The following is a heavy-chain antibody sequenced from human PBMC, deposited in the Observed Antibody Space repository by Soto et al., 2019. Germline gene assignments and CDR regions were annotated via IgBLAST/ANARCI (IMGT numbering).Heavy chain of an antibody. CDR2: IYPGDSDT. D-gene: IGHD3-22*01. CDR3: ASFVYDSNRYSSPDF. J-gene: IGHJ4*02. CDR1: GYSFTSFW. V-gene: IGHV5-51*01. Sequence: GESLKISCKGSGYSFTSFWIGWVRQMPGKSLEWMGIIYPGDSDTTYSPSLQGPVTISVDKSISTAYLQWGSLKASDTAMYYCASFVYDSNRYSSPDFWGPGLLVTVFS.